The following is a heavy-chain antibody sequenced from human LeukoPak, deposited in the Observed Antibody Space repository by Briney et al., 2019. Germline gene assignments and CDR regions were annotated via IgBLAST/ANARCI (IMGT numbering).Heavy chain of an antibody. CDR3: AKATTVTTWRFDY. Sequence: ASVRVSFKASGYTFTGYYMHWVRQAPGQGLEWMGRINPNSGGTNYAQKFQGRVTMTRDTSISTAYMELSRLRSDDTAVYYCAKATTVTTWRFDYWGQGTLVTVSS. D-gene: IGHD4-11*01. V-gene: IGHV1-2*06. CDR1: GYTFTGYY. J-gene: IGHJ4*02. CDR2: INPNSGGT.